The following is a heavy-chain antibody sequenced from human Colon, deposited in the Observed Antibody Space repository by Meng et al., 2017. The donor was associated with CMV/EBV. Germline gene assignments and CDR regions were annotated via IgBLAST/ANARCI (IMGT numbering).Heavy chain of an antibody. D-gene: IGHD6-13*01. CDR2: ITSGPSYV. CDR1: GFIFSAYE. V-gene: IGHV3-21*01. Sequence: GGSLRLSCKASGFIFSAYEMNWVRQAPGKGLEWVSSITSGPSYVYYADSVKGRFTISRDNTKNSLYLQMNSLGAEDTAVYYCARVRKGGIAAAGLGDYWGQGTLVTVSS. CDR3: ARVRKGGIAAAGLGDY. J-gene: IGHJ4*02.